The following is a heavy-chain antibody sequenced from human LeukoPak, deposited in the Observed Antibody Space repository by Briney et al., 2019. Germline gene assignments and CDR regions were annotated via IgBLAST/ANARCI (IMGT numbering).Heavy chain of an antibody. CDR1: GFTFSSYE. J-gene: IGHJ4*02. V-gene: IGHV3-48*03. CDR2: ISDTPNTM. D-gene: IGHD6-13*01. CDR3: ARGTFITAFATPGDY. Sequence: GGSLRLSCVASGFTFSSYEMNWVRQAPGKGLEWVSYISDTPNTMYYADSVKGRFTISRDYSNNTLYLQMNSLRAEDTAVYYCARGTFITAFATPGDYWGQGTLVTVSS.